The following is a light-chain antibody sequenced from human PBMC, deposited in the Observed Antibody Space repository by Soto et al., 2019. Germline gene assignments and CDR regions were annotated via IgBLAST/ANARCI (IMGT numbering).Light chain of an antibody. CDR3: QLSHSTPLM. V-gene: IGKV1-39*01. CDR1: QSISSW. J-gene: IGKJ1*01. CDR2: AAS. Sequence: DIQMTQSPSSLSASVGDRVTITCRASQSISSWLAWYQQKPGKAPKLLIYAASALRSGVPSRFSGSGSGTDFTLTISSLQPEDCAAYYCQLSHSTPLMFGQGTKVDIK.